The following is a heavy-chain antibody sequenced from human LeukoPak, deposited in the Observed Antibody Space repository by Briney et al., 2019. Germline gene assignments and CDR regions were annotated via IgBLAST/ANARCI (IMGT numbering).Heavy chain of an antibody. D-gene: IGHD6-13*01. CDR1: GFTFSSYA. Sequence: GGSLRLSCAASGFTFSSYAMSWVRQAPGKGLEWISGISGSGGSTYYADSVKGRFTSSRDNSKNTLYLQMNSLSAEDTAIYYCAKTRQQLVVARPYYFDYWGQGTLVTVSS. CDR3: AKTRQQLVVARPYYFDY. V-gene: IGHV3-23*01. J-gene: IGHJ4*02. CDR2: ISGSGGST.